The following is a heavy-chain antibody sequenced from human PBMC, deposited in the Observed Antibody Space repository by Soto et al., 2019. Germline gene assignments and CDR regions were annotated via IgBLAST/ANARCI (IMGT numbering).Heavy chain of an antibody. V-gene: IGHV1-69*01. Sequence: QVQLVQSGAEVKKPGSSVKVSCKASGGTFSSYAISWVRQAPGQGLEWMGGIIPIFGTANYAQKFQGRVTITADESTSTAYMELXSLRXXXXXXYYCARGGYNWNDFDYWGQGTLVTVXS. CDR3: ARGGYNWNDFDY. CDR2: IIPIFGTA. CDR1: GGTFSSYA. D-gene: IGHD1-1*01. J-gene: IGHJ4*02.